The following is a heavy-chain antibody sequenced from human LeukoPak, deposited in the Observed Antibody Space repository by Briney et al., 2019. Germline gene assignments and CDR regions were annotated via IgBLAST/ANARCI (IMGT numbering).Heavy chain of an antibody. J-gene: IGHJ5*02. Sequence: GASVKVSCKTSGYTFTNYGLSWVRQAPGQGLEWMGWINPNSGGTNYAQKFQGRVTMTRDTSISTAYMELSRLRSDDTAVYYCARDRVLDSSSAYWFDPWGQGTLVTVSS. D-gene: IGHD6-13*01. CDR1: GYTFTNYG. CDR2: INPNSGGT. V-gene: IGHV1-2*02. CDR3: ARDRVLDSSSAYWFDP.